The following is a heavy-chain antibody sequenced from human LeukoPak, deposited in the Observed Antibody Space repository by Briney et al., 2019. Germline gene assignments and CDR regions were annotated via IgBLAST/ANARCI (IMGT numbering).Heavy chain of an antibody. CDR3: AKDREKPSQFDY. CDR2: IASDGSVT. Sequence: GGSLRLSCAASGFTFSNYWMHWVRQVPGKGLVWVSRIASDGSVTNYADSVKGRFTISRDSSKNTLFLQMTSLRVEDTAVYYCAKDREKPSQFDYWGQGTRVTVSS. CDR1: GFTFSNYW. V-gene: IGHV3-74*01. J-gene: IGHJ4*02. D-gene: IGHD1-26*01.